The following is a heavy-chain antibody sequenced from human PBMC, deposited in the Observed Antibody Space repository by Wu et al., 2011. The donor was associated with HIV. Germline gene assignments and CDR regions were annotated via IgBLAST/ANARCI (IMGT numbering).Heavy chain of an antibody. D-gene: IGHD1-26*01. V-gene: IGHV1-18*01. CDR2: ISTYSGNT. J-gene: IGHJ6*02. Sequence: QVQLVQSGAEVKKPGSSVKVSCKASGGTFSSYAISWVRQAPGQGLEWMGWISTYSGNTKYAQRLQGRVSMTTDTPANIAYMELRSLRSDDTAVYYCARDESGSSSFYGMDVWGQGTTVTVSS. CDR3: ARDESGSSSFYGMDV. CDR1: GGTFSSYA.